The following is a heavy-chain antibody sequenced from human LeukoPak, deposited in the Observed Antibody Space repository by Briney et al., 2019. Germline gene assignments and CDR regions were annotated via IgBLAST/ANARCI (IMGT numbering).Heavy chain of an antibody. Sequence: GGSLRLSCAASGFTLSGYFMSWVRQAPGEGLEWVASIKGDGSEKYYVDSVKGRFTISRDNAKNSLYLQMNSLRAEDTAVYFCGRDRGWRSGGYYLYYFDFWGQGTLVTVSS. CDR1: GFTLSGYF. CDR3: GRDRGWRSGGYYLYYFDF. J-gene: IGHJ4*02. V-gene: IGHV3-7*01. D-gene: IGHD3-22*01. CDR2: IKGDGSEK.